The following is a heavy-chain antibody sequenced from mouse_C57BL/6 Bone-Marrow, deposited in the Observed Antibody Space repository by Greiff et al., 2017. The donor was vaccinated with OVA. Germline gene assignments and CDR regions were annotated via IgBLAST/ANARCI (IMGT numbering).Heavy chain of an antibody. D-gene: IGHD3-2*02. V-gene: IGHV14-4*01. Sequence: VQLKQSGAELVRPGASVKLSCTASGFNIKDDYMHWVKQRPEQGLEWIGWIDPENGDTEYASKFQGKATITADTSSNTAYLQLSSLTSEDTAVYYCTTAQATFDYWGQGTTLTVSS. J-gene: IGHJ2*01. CDR3: TTAQATFDY. CDR1: GFNIKDDY. CDR2: IDPENGDT.